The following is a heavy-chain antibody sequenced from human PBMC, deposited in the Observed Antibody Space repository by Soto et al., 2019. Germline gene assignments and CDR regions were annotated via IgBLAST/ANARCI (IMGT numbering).Heavy chain of an antibody. CDR1: RSKFSDYS. D-gene: IGHD3-22*01. CDR2: ISPRSAYI. V-gene: IGHV3-21*01. Sequence: GGSLRLSCAASRSKFSDYSMNWVRQAPGKGLEWVSSISPRSAYIHYADAVKGRFIISRDDGKNALILQMNSLRAEDTAVYYCATLIKTYYDDSSGYSQDYWGQGTLVTVSS. CDR3: ATLIKTYYDDSSGYSQDY. J-gene: IGHJ4*02.